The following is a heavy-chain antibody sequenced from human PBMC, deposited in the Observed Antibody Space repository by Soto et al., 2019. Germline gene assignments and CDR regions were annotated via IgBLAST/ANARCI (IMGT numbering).Heavy chain of an antibody. Sequence: PEEPLKISCKGSGYNFAGYWIAWVRQMPGKGLELMGIIYPSDSDTRYRPSFQGQVTISADKSISSAYLQWSSLRASDTAMYYCARGGVSTRTFDYWGHGTPVTVSS. CDR1: GYNFAGYW. D-gene: IGHD3-3*01. J-gene: IGHJ4*01. CDR2: IYPSDSDT. V-gene: IGHV5-51*01. CDR3: ARGGVSTRTFDY.